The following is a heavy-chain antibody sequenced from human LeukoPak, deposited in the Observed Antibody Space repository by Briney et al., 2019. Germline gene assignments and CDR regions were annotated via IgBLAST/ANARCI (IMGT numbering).Heavy chain of an antibody. CDR2: INHSGST. Sequence: PSETLSLTCAVYGGSFSGYYWSWIRHPPGKGLEWIGEINHSGSTNYNPSLKSRVTISVDTSKNQFSLKLSSVTAADTAVYYCARYVLRYFDWLPYPSDAFDIWGQGTMVTVSS. CDR1: GGSFSGYY. D-gene: IGHD3-9*01. CDR3: ARYVLRYFDWLPYPSDAFDI. V-gene: IGHV4-34*01. J-gene: IGHJ3*02.